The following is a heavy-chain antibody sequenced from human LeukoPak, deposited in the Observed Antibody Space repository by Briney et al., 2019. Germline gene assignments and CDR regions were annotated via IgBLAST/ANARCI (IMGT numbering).Heavy chain of an antibody. J-gene: IGHJ6*02. CDR2: ISYDGSNK. D-gene: IGHD2-2*01. CDR3: ARDLGCSSTSCYVDYYYYGMDV. V-gene: IGHV3-30*03. Sequence: GGSLRLSCAASGFTFSSYGMHWVRQAPGKGLEWVAVISYDGSNKYYADSVKGRFTISRDNSKNTLYLQMNSLRAEDTAVYYCARDLGCSSTSCYVDYYYYGMDVWGQGTTVTVSS. CDR1: GFTFSSYG.